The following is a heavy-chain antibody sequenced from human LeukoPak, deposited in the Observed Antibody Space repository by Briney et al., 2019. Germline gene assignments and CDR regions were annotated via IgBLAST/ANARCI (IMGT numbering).Heavy chain of an antibody. J-gene: IGHJ3*02. D-gene: IGHD2-2*01. CDR2: IYYSGST. Sequence: SETLSLTCTVSGGSISSSSYYWGWIRQPPGKGLERIGTIYYSGSTYYNPSLKSRVTISVDTSKNQFSLKLSSVTAADTAVYYCARGVPRRCSSTSCYLDAFDIWGQGTMVTVSS. CDR3: ARGVPRRCSSTSCYLDAFDI. CDR1: GGSISSSSYY. V-gene: IGHV4-39*07.